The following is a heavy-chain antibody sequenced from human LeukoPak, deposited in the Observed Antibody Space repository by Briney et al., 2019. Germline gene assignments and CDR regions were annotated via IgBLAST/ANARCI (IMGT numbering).Heavy chain of an antibody. D-gene: IGHD6-6*01. CDR3: ARRYSSSSGEDWFDP. J-gene: IGHJ5*02. V-gene: IGHV5-51*01. Sequence: GESLKISCKGPGYSFTSYWIGWVRQMPGKGLEWMGIIYPGDSDTRYSPSFQGQVTISADKSISTAYLQWSSLKASDTAMYYCARRYSSSSGEDWFDPWGQGTLVTVSS. CDR1: GYSFTSYW. CDR2: IYPGDSDT.